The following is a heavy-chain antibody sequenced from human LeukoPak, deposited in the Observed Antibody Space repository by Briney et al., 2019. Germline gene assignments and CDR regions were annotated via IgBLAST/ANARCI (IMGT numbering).Heavy chain of an antibody. D-gene: IGHD3-10*01. Sequence: SETLSLTCAVYGGSFSGYYWSWIRQPPEKGLEWIGEINHSGNTNYNPSLKSRVTISVDTSKNQFSLNLSSVTGEDMAVYSCTRGRTGGYYYGSGTYYTSPYSYYGMDVWGEGTTVTVS. CDR1: GGSFSGYY. J-gene: IGHJ6*02. CDR2: INHSGNT. CDR3: TRGRTGGYYYGSGTYYTSPYSYYGMDV. V-gene: IGHV4-34*01.